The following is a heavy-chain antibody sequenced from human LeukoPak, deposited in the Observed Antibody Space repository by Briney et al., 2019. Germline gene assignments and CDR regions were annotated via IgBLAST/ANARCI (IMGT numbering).Heavy chain of an antibody. D-gene: IGHD1-1*01. CDR1: GFTFSNYA. V-gene: IGHV3-23*01. CDR2: ISGSGGST. CDR3: AREETGTPDY. Sequence: GGSLRLSCAASGFTFSNYAMNWVRQAPGRGLEWVSAISGSGGSTYYADSVKGRFTISRDNSKNTLYLQMNSLRAEDTAVYYCAREETGTPDYWGQGTLVTVSS. J-gene: IGHJ4*02.